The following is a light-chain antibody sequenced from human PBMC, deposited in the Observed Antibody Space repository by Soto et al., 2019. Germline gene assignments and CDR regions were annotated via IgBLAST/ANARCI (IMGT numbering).Light chain of an antibody. CDR3: GTWDGSLNTQI. J-gene: IGLJ2*01. Sequence: QSVLTQPPSVSAAPGQTVTISCSGSSSNMGNNYVSWYQQLPGTAPKLLIYDNDKRPSGIPDRFSGSKSGTSATLGITGLQTGDEADYYCGTWDGSLNTQIFGGGTKLTVL. V-gene: IGLV1-51*01. CDR2: DND. CDR1: SSNMGNNY.